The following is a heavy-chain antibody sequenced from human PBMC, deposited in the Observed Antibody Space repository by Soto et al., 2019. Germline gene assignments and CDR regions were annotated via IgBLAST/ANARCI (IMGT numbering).Heavy chain of an antibody. CDR1: GGSFSGYY. V-gene: IGHV4-34*01. D-gene: IGHD3-10*01. Sequence: SETLSLTCAVYGGSFSGYYWSWIRRPPGKGLEWIGEINHSGSTNYNPSLKSRVTISVDTSKNQFSLKLSSVTTAATAVYYCARAGNSLFGKAMDVWGQATTVTASS. CDR2: INHSGST. J-gene: IGHJ6*02. CDR3: ARAGNSLFGKAMDV.